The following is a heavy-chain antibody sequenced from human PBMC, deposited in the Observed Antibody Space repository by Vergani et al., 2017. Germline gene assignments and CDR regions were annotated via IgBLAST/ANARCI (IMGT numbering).Heavy chain of an antibody. CDR1: GYTFTRYS. CDR2: FSDFHRNT. CDR3: ARGMGVGSGDAEPFDV. D-gene: IGHD4-17*01. Sequence: QVQLLQSGLGGEVKKPGASVKVSCKASGYTFTRYSISWVRQAAGQGLEWMGWFSDFHRNTNYGKKFKGRVTLTTDTSTSTAYLELRSLRSDDTAVYYCARGMGVGSGDAEPFDVWGQGTMVTVSS. J-gene: IGHJ3*01. V-gene: IGHV1-18*01.